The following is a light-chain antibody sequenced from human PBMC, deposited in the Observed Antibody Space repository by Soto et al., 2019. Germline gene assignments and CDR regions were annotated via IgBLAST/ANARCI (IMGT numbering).Light chain of an antibody. J-gene: IGKJ1*01. CDR1: QGIRND. CDR3: LQHNSYPRT. Sequence: DIQMTQSPSSLSASVGGRVTITCRASQGIRNDLDWYQQKPGKAPKRLIYAASSLQSGVPSRFSGSGSGTEFTLTISSLQPGDFATYYCLQHNSYPRTFGQGTNVEIK. CDR2: AAS. V-gene: IGKV1-17*01.